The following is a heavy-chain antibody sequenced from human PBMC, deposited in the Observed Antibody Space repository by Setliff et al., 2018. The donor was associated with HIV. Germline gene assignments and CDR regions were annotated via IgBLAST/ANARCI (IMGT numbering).Heavy chain of an antibody. Sequence: SLRLSCSASGFRFDNYAMNWVRQVPGKGLEWVSGISWNSGSIGYGDSVKGRFTISRDNAKNTLYLQMNSLRAEDTAVYYCARDDYFQHWGQGTQVTVSS. CDR1: GFRFDNYA. V-gene: IGHV3-9*01. J-gene: IGHJ1*01. CDR3: ARDDYFQH. CDR2: ISWNSGSI.